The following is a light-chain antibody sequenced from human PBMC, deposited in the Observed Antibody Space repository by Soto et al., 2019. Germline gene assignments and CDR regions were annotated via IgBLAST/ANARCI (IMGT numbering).Light chain of an antibody. CDR3: SSYTTSSTRV. V-gene: IGLV2-14*01. CDR2: EVS. Sequence: QSVLTQPGSVSGSPGQSIAISCTGSSSDVGIYNYVSWYQQHPGKVPKLIIYEVSNRPPGVSNRFSGSKSGNTASLTISGLQAEDEADYYCSSYTTSSTRVFGTGTKVTVL. CDR1: SSDVGIYNY. J-gene: IGLJ1*01.